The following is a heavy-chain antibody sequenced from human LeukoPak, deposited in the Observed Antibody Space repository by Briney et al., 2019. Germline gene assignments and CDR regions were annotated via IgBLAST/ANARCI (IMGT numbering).Heavy chain of an antibody. CDR3: ARDIGAGADF. CDR2: TYYRSKWYN. Sequence: SQTLSLTCVISGDSVSSYSAGWNWLRQSPSRGLEWLGRTYYRSKWYNEYALSVESRVTINPDTSKNQFSLHLNSVTPEDTALYYCARDIGAGADFWGQGTLVTVSS. CDR1: GDSVSSYSAG. V-gene: IGHV6-1*01. D-gene: IGHD4/OR15-4a*01. J-gene: IGHJ4*02.